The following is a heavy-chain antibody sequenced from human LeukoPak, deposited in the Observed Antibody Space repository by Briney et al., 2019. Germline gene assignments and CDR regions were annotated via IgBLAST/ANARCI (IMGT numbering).Heavy chain of an antibody. D-gene: IGHD5-12*01. CDR2: ISYGGNT. CDR1: GDSISSGGYW. CDR3: ARAPVATPSEFDY. V-gene: IGHV4-31*11. Sequence: SQTLSLTCAVSGDSISSGGYWWSWIRQHPGKGPEWIGYISYGGNTYYNPSPKSRVAISADTPKNQFSLKLSSTTAADTAVYYCARAPVATPSEFDYWGQGTLVTVSS. J-gene: IGHJ4*02.